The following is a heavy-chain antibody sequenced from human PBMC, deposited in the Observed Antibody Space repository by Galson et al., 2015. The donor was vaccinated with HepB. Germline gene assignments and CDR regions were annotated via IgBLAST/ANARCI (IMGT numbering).Heavy chain of an antibody. CDR2: ISAYNGNT. Sequence: SVKVSCKASGYTFTSYGISWVRQAPGQGLEWMGWISAYNGNTNYAQKLQGRVTMTTDTSTSTAYMELRSLRSDDTAVYYCARDYDFWSGSVWLGYYYYYMDVWGKGTTVTVSS. V-gene: IGHV1-18*01. D-gene: IGHD3-3*01. J-gene: IGHJ6*03. CDR1: GYTFTSYG. CDR3: ARDYDFWSGSVWLGYYYYYMDV.